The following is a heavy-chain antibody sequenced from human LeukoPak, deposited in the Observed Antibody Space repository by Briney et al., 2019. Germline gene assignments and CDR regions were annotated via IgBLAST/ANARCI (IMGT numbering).Heavy chain of an antibody. D-gene: IGHD5-24*01. CDR3: ARQSTPHGNFGY. CDR1: GFILSNYA. V-gene: IGHV3-13*01. Sequence: GGSLRLSCAASGFILSNYAMHWVRQPAGKGLEWVSALGTAGDTFYPGSVKGRFTISRDNAKKSLFLQMSSLRAEDTAIYYCARQSTPHGNFGYWGQGTLVTGSS. CDR2: LGTAGDT. J-gene: IGHJ4*02.